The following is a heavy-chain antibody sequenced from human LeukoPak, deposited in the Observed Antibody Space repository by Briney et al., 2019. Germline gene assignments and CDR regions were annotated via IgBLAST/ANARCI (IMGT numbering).Heavy chain of an antibody. CDR1: GGSISSGDYY. Sequence: SQTLSLTCTVSGGSISSGDYYWSWIRQPPGKGLEWIGYIYYSGSTYYNPSLKSRVTISVDTSKNQLSLKLSSVTAADTAVYYCARDPRYYYDSSGYYSYGMDVWGQGTTVTVSS. CDR3: ARDPRYYYDSSGYYSYGMDV. D-gene: IGHD3-22*01. J-gene: IGHJ6*02. CDR2: IYYSGST. V-gene: IGHV4-30-4*01.